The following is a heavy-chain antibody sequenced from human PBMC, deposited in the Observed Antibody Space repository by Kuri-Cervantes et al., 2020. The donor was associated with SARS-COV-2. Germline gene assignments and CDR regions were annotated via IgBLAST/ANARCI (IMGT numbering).Heavy chain of an antibody. D-gene: IGHD6-19*01. J-gene: IGHJ3*02. Sequence: GESLKISCAASGFTFSTYALSWVRQGPGKGLEWVSTTSASGDKAYYADSVKGRFTISRDNAKNTLYLQMNSLRAEDTAVYYCARVKQWLERTAFDIWGQGTMVTVSS. CDR2: TSASGDKA. CDR3: ARVKQWLERTAFDI. V-gene: IGHV3-23*01. CDR1: GFTFSTYA.